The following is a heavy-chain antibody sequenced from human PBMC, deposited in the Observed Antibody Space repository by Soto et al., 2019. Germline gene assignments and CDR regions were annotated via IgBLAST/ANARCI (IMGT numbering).Heavy chain of an antibody. D-gene: IGHD6-13*01. V-gene: IGHV3-64D*06. Sequence: GGSLRLSCSASGFTFSSYAMHWVRQAPGKGLEYVSAISSNGGSAYYADSVKGRFTISRDNSKNTLYLQMSSLRAEDTAVYYCGGIAASYYYYGMDVWGQGTTVTVSS. CDR1: GFTFSSYA. CDR2: ISSNGGSA. CDR3: GGIAASYYYYGMDV. J-gene: IGHJ6*02.